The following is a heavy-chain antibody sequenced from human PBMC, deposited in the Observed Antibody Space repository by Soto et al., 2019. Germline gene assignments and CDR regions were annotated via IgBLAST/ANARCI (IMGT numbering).Heavy chain of an antibody. V-gene: IGHV1-3*01. J-gene: IGHJ6*02. CDR2: INAGNGNT. CDR3: ARSFVVVDSGYYYYYYGMDV. CDR1: GYTFTTYA. Sequence: ASVKVSCKASGYTFTTYAMHWVRQAPGQRLEWMGWINAGNGNTKYSQKFQGRVTITRDTSASTAYMELSSLRSEDTAVYYCARSFVVVDSGYYYYYYGMDVWGQGTTVTVSS. D-gene: IGHD2-21*01.